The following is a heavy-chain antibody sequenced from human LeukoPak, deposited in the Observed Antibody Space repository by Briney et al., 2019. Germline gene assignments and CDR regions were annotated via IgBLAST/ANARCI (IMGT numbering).Heavy chain of an antibody. D-gene: IGHD3-3*01. J-gene: IGHJ4*02. CDR2: INPSGVST. CDR3: ARDYDFWGRLWYY. CDR1: GYTFTSYY. Sequence: GASVTVSCKASGYTFTSYYMHWVRQAPGQALEWMGIINPSGVSTSYAQKFQARVTMTRDMSTSTVYMELRSLRSDDTAVYYCARDYDFWGRLWYYWGQGTLVTVSS. V-gene: IGHV1-46*01.